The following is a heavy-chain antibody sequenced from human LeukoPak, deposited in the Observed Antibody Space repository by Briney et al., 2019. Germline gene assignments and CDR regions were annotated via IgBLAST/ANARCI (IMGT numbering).Heavy chain of an antibody. Sequence: ASVKVSCKASGYSFTDNYIHWVRQAPGQGLEWMGWLSPKSGGTNYAQKFQGRVTMTRDTSISTAYMELSRLRSDDTAVYYCARGVQQWLVRNYFDYWGQGTLVTVSS. J-gene: IGHJ4*02. V-gene: IGHV1-2*02. CDR2: LSPKSGGT. CDR3: ARGVQQWLVRNYFDY. CDR1: GYSFTDNY. D-gene: IGHD6-19*01.